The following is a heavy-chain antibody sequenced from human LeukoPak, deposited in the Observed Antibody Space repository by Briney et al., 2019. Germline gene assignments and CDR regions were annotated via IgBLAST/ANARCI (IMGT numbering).Heavy chain of an antibody. CDR1: GFAFSAFA. D-gene: IGHD2-8*02. J-gene: IGHJ4*02. Sequence: GSLRLSCEASGFAFSAFAMIWVRQPPGKGLEWVSSIFPSGGEIHYADSVRGRFTISRDNSKSTLSLQMNSLRAEDTAIYYCATYRQVLLPFESWGQGTLVTVSS. CDR3: ATYRQVLLPFES. CDR2: IFPSGGEI. V-gene: IGHV3-23*01.